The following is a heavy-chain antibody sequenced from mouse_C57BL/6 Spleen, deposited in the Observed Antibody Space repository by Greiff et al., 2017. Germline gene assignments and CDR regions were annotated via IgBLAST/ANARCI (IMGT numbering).Heavy chain of an antibody. CDR2: ISDGGSYT. V-gene: IGHV5-4*01. CDR1: GFTFSSYA. J-gene: IGHJ3*01. Sequence: EVQGVESGGGLVKPGGSLKLSCAASGFTFSSYAMSWVRQTPEKRLEWVATISDGGSYTYYPDNVKGRFTISRDNAKNNLYLQMSHLKSEDTAMYYCARDQGYYSNYRAWFAYWGQGTLVTVSA. D-gene: IGHD2-5*01. CDR3: ARDQGYYSNYRAWFAY.